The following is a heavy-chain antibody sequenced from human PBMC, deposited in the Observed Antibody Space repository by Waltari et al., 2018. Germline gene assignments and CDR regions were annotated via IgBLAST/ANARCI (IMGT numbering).Heavy chain of an antibody. CDR3: ARRTSWSLYYFDY. D-gene: IGHD6-13*01. CDR1: GAPINRSNC. Sequence: QVQLQESGPGLVRPSGTLSLTCVVSGAPINRSNCWGWVRQPPGKGLEWIGQIYHSGKTNYNPSLKSRVTISVDRPKNQFSLKLTSVTAADTAVYYCARRTSWSLYYFDYWGQGSLVTVSS. CDR2: IYHSGKT. J-gene: IGHJ4*02. V-gene: IGHV4-4*02.